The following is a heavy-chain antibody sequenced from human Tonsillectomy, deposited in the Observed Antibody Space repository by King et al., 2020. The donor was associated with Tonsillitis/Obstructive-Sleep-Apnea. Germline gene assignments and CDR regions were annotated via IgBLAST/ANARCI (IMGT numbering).Heavy chain of an antibody. CDR2: IDPSDSYT. V-gene: IGHV5-10-1*03. J-gene: IGHJ6*02. CDR3: AGGIAATGTFYYYNGMYV. Sequence: VQLVESGAEVKKPGESLIISCKGSGHSFTSYWISWVRQMPGKGLEWMGNIDPSDSYTNYSPSFQGHVTISVDKSISTAYLQWSSLKASDTAMYFCAGGIAATGTFYYYNGMYVWGQGTTVTVSS. CDR1: GHSFTSYW. D-gene: IGHD6-13*01.